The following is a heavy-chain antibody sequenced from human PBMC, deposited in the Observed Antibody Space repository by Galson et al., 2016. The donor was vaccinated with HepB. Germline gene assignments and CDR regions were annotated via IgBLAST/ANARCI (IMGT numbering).Heavy chain of an antibody. D-gene: IGHD4-17*01. V-gene: IGHV4-34*01. CDR1: GGSFSGYY. Sequence: SETLSLTCAVYGGSFSGYYWNWIRQSPGKGLEWIGEINHSGSTNYNPSLKSRVTISVDTSKNQFSLKLSSVTAADTAVYYCARGDNPDYGDYASAYYYMDVWGKGTTVTVSS. J-gene: IGHJ6*03. CDR2: INHSGST. CDR3: ARGDNPDYGDYASAYYYMDV.